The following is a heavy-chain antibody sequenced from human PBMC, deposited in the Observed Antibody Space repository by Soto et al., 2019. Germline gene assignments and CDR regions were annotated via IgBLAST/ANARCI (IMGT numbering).Heavy chain of an antibody. CDR2: IIRIFGTA. Sequence: QVQLVQSGAEVKKPGSSVTVSCKASGGTFSSYTISWVRQAPGQGLEWMGGIIRIFGTANYAQKFQGRVTITADESTSSAYMELSSMRSEDTAVYYCASRNHRWLQLRYFDLCGRGTMVTVSS. D-gene: IGHD5-12*01. CDR1: GGTFSSYT. V-gene: IGHV1-69*12. J-gene: IGHJ2*01. CDR3: ASRNHRWLQLRYFDL.